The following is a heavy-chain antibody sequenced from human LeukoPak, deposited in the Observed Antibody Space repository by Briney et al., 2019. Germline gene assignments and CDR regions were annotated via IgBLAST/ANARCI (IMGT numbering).Heavy chain of an antibody. Sequence: SETLSLTCAVSGASISRDNWWTWVRQPPGKGLEWIGEIHQSGSTNYNPSLKSRVTISIDKSNNQFSLRLNSVTAADTAVYYCARRNYYDSTGHYDSWGLGALVTVSS. CDR1: GASISRDNW. CDR2: IHQSGST. CDR3: ARRNYYDSTGHYDS. V-gene: IGHV4-4*02. J-gene: IGHJ4*02. D-gene: IGHD3-22*01.